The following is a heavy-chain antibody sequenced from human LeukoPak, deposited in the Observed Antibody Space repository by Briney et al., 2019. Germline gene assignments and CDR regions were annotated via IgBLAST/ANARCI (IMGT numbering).Heavy chain of an antibody. Sequence: GGCLRLSCAASGFTFSSYGMHWVRQAPGKGLEWVAFIRYDGSNKYYADSVKGRFTISRDNSKNKLYLQMNSLRAEDTAVYYCHSSGYVIPPPWGQGTLVTVSS. CDR1: GFTFSSYG. CDR2: IRYDGSNK. D-gene: IGHD3-22*01. CDR3: HSSGYVIPPP. J-gene: IGHJ5*02. V-gene: IGHV3-30*02.